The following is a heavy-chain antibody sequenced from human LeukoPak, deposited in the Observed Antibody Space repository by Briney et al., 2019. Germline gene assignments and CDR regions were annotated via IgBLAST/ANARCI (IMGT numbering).Heavy chain of an antibody. CDR3: ARGTVTLTYYYGMDV. V-gene: IGHV3-74*01. CDR2: INSDGSST. Sequence: GGSLRLSCAASGFTFSSYWMHWVRQAPGKGLVWVSRINSDGSSTSYADSVKGRFTISRDNAKNTLYLQMNSLRAEDTAVYYCARGTVTLTYYYGMDVWGQGTTVTVSS. D-gene: IGHD4-11*01. CDR1: GFTFSSYW. J-gene: IGHJ6*02.